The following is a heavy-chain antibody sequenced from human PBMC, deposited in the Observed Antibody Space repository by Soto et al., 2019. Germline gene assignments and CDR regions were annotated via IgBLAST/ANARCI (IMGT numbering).Heavy chain of an antibody. J-gene: IGHJ6*04. Sequence: ASVKVSCKASGYTFTSYAMHWVRQAPGQRLEWMGWINAGNGNTKYSQKFQGRVTITRDTSASTAYMELSSLRSEDTAEYYCAVDFLVVPAVYSRPVKYYYYGMDVWGKGPTVTVSS. CDR1: GYTFTSYA. CDR2: INAGNGNT. V-gene: IGHV1-3*01. D-gene: IGHD2-2*01. CDR3: AVDFLVVPAVYSRPVKYYYYGMDV.